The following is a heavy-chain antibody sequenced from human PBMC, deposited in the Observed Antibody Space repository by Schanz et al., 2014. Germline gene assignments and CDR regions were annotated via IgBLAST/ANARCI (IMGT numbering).Heavy chain of an antibody. CDR2: IKQDGSEK. D-gene: IGHD4-17*01. CDR1: GFTFSKYG. J-gene: IGHJ4*02. V-gene: IGHV3-7*01. CDR3: ARDAVTSVLTPGFYY. Sequence: EAQLLESGGGLVQPGGSLRLSCAASGFTFSKYGVHWVRQAPGKGLEWVANIKQDGSEKYYVDSVKGRFTISRDNAKKSLYLRMNSLRAEDTAVYYCARDAVTSVLTPGFYYWGQGTLVTVSS.